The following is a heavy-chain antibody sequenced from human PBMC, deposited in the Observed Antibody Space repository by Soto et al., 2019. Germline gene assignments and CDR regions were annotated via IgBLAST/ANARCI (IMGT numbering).Heavy chain of an antibody. CDR3: ARDASSYYDIWSGSDY. D-gene: IGHD3-3*01. CDR2: ISGGSYYI. Sequence: EVQLVESGGGLVKPGGSLRLSCATSGFTFSRYSMNWVRQAPGKGLEWVAAISGGSYYIYYADSVKGRFTISRDNAKNSLALQMNSLRAEATAVYYCARDASSYYDIWSGSDYWGQGTLVTVSS. V-gene: IGHV3-21*01. J-gene: IGHJ4*02. CDR1: GFTFSRYS.